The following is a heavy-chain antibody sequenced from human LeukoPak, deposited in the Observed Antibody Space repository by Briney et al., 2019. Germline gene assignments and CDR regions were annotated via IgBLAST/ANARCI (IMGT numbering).Heavy chain of an antibody. V-gene: IGHV4-34*01. CDR1: GGSFSGYY. D-gene: IGHD3-10*01. J-gene: IGHJ4*02. CDR3: ARGGITMVRGINRAFDY. CDR2: INHSGST. Sequence: PSETLSLTCAVYGGSFSGYYWSWIRQPPGKGLEWIGEINHSGSTNSKPSLKSRVTISVDTSKNQFSLKLSSVTAADTAVYYCARGGITMVRGINRAFDYWGQGTLVIVSS.